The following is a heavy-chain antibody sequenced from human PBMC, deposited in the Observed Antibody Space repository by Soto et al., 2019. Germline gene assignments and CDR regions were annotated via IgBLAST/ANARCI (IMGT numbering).Heavy chain of an antibody. Sequence: ASVKVSCKASGYTFTSYDINWVRQATGQGLEWMGWMNPNSGNTGYAQKFQGRVTMTRNTSISTAYMELSSLRSEDTAVYYCARLAHYYYYYYKDVWGKGTTVTVSS. CDR3: ARLAHYYYYYYKDV. CDR1: GYTFTSYD. V-gene: IGHV1-8*01. CDR2: MNPNSGNT. J-gene: IGHJ6*03.